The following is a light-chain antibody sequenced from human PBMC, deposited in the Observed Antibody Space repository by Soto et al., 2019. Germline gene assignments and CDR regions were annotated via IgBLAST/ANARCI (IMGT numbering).Light chain of an antibody. CDR2: GAS. CDR1: QSVSSN. Sequence: EIVLTQSPGTLSLSLGERATLSCRASQSVSSNLAWYQKKPGQAPRLLIEGASTRATGTPARFSGSGSGTEFTLTISSLQSEDFAVYYCQQYNKWPGTFGQGTKV. V-gene: IGKV3-15*01. CDR3: QQYNKWPGT. J-gene: IGKJ1*01.